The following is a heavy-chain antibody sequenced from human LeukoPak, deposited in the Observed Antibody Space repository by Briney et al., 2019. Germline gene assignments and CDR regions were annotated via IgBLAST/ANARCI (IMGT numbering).Heavy chain of an antibody. CDR2: INHSGST. V-gene: IGHV4-34*01. Sequence: SETLSLTCAVYGGSFSGYYWSWIRQPPGKGLEWIGEINHSGSTNYNPSLKSRVTISVDTSKNQFSLKLSSVTAADTAVYYCAREVLALQTKYYFDYWGQGTLVTVSS. CDR3: AREVLALQTKYYFDY. CDR1: GGSFSGYY. J-gene: IGHJ4*02. D-gene: IGHD4-4*01.